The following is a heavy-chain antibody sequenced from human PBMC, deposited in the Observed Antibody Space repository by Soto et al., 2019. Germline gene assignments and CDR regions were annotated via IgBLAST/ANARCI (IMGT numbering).Heavy chain of an antibody. CDR3: AKWGRQWLVTSDFNY. D-gene: IGHD6-19*01. Sequence: VQLEESGGGVVQPGRSLRLSCAASGFTFSDYAMHWVRQAPGKGLEWVAVVSHDGRNTHYADSVKGRFTISRDSSKNTVSLEMTRLRAEDTAVYYCAKWGRQWLVTSDFNYWGQGALVTVSS. CDR1: GFTFSDYA. V-gene: IGHV3-30*18. J-gene: IGHJ4*02. CDR2: VSHDGRNT.